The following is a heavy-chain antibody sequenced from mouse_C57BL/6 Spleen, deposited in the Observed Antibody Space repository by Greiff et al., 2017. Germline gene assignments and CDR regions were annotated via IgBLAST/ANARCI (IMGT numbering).Heavy chain of an antibody. CDR1: GFTFSSYA. CDR3: ARDEEDAMDY. J-gene: IGHJ4*01. V-gene: IGHV5-4*01. Sequence: EVMLVESGGGLVKPGGSLKLSCAAYGFTFSSYAMSWVRQTPEKRLEWVATISDGGSYTYYPDNVKGRFTISRDNAKNNLYLQMSHLKSEDTAMYYCARDEEDAMDYWGQGTSVTVSS. CDR2: ISDGGSYT.